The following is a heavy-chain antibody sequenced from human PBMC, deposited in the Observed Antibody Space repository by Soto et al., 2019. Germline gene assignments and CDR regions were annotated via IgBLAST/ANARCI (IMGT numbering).Heavy chain of an antibody. D-gene: IGHD2-21*02. Sequence: SETLSLTCTVSGGSLSGYYWSWIRQPPGKGLEWIGYMYNTGSTVYNPSFKSRVTISVDTSKNQFSLKLNSVTAADTAVYYCARDLWGYCGTDCYPLDVWGKGTTVTVS. V-gene: IGHV4-59*01. J-gene: IGHJ6*03. CDR2: MYNTGST. CDR3: ARDLWGYCGTDCYPLDV. CDR1: GGSLSGYY.